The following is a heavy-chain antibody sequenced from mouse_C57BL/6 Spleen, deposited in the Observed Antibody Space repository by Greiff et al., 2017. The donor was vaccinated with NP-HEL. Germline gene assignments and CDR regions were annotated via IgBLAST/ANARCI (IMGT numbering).Heavy chain of an antibody. J-gene: IGHJ4*01. Sequence: QVQLQQPGAELVKPGASVKLSCKASGYTFTSYWMHWVKQRPGQGLEWIGNINPSNGCTNYNEKFKSKATLTADKSSSTAYMQLSSLTSEDSAVYYCARLPCYYSNGDYAMDYWGQGTSVTVSS. CDR1: GYTFTSYW. D-gene: IGHD2-5*01. V-gene: IGHV1-53*01. CDR2: INPSNGCT. CDR3: ARLPCYYSNGDYAMDY.